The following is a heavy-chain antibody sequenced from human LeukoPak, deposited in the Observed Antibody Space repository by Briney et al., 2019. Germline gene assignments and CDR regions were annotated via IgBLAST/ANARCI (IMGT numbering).Heavy chain of an antibody. CDR1: GFTVSSNY. J-gene: IGHJ4*02. Sequence: GSLRLSCAASGFTVSSNYMSWVRQAPGKGLEWVSVIYSGGSTYYADSVKGRFTISRDNSKNTLYLQMNSLRAEDTAVYYCARAPPYYDSSGYLDYWGQGTLVTVSS. CDR2: IYSGGST. CDR3: ARAPPYYDSSGYLDY. V-gene: IGHV3-53*01. D-gene: IGHD3-22*01.